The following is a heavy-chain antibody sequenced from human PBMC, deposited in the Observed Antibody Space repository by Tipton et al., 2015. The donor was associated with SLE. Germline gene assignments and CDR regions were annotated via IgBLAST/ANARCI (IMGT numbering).Heavy chain of an antibody. Sequence: TLSLTCAVSGYSIRSGYYWAWIRKPPGKGLEWIGAIYNSGSTYYNPSLKSRVTISVDTSKNLFSLKLSSVTAADTAIYYCASPYDTSAYDAFDIWGQGTMVTVSS. CDR1: GYSIRSGYY. V-gene: IGHV4-38-2*01. D-gene: IGHD3-22*01. CDR3: ASPYDTSAYDAFDI. CDR2: IYNSGST. J-gene: IGHJ3*02.